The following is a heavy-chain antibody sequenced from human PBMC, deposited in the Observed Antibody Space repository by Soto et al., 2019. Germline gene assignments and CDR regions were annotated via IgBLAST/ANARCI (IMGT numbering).Heavy chain of an antibody. CDR3: EGFCTVNTCACLDG. J-gene: IGHJ6*01. Sequence: EVQLGESGGGLVQPGGSLRLSCAASGFTFSDYALTWVRQSPGKGLEWVSTSGGGGGSTYYADSVKGRFTISRDNSKKTLSQQRTSPRIEVTAIYYWEGFCTVNTCACLDGWGQGNRVYVSS. V-gene: IGHV3-23*04. D-gene: IGHD2-8*02. CDR1: GFTFSDYA. CDR2: SGGGGGST.